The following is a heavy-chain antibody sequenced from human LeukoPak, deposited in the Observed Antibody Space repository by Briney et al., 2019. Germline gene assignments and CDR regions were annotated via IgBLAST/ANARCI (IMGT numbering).Heavy chain of an antibody. CDR3: ARVVSGNTVDY. Sequence: PSETLSLTCTVSGGSLSSSSYYWGWIRQPPGTGLEWIGSTYYSGSTYYNPSLKSRVTISVDTSKNQFSLKLSSVTAADTAVYYCARVVSGNTVDYWGQGTLVTVSS. V-gene: IGHV4-39*07. CDR2: TYYSGST. J-gene: IGHJ4*02. D-gene: IGHD4-23*01. CDR1: GGSLSSSSYY.